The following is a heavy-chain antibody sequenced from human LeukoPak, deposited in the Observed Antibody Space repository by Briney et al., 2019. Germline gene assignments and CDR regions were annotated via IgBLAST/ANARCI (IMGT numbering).Heavy chain of an antibody. CDR3: VADCSSTSCYKGGDY. D-gene: IGHD2-2*02. J-gene: IGHJ4*02. Sequence: ASVKVSCKASGYTFTSYDINWVRQATGQGLEWMGWMNPNSGNTGCAQKFQGRVTMTRNTSISTAYMELSSLRSEDTAVYYCVADCSSTSCYKGGDYWGQGTLVTVSS. CDR2: MNPNSGNT. V-gene: IGHV1-8*01. CDR1: GYTFTSYD.